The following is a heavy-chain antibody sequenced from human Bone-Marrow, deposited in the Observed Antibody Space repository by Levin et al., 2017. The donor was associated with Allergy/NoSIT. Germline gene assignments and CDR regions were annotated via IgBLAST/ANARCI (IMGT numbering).Heavy chain of an antibody. CDR1: GGSISSGGYS. D-gene: IGHD1-7*01. V-gene: IGHV4-30-2*01. J-gene: IGHJ3*02. Sequence: SETLSLTCAVSGGSISSGGYSWSWIRQPPGKGLEWIGYIYHSGSTYYNPSLKSRVTISVDRSKNQFSLKLSSVTAADTAVYYCASALRVKEELGGAFDIWGQGTMVTVSS. CDR3: ASALRVKEELGGAFDI. CDR2: IYHSGST.